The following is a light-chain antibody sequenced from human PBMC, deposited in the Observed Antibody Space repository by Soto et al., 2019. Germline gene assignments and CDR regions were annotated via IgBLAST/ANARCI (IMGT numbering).Light chain of an antibody. CDR2: GAS. CDR3: QQYNNWPRALT. CDR1: QRVSSN. V-gene: IGKV3-15*01. Sequence: EIVMTQAPATLSVSPRERVALSCRASQRVSSNLAWYQQKPGQAPRLLIFGASTRATGIPARFSGSGSGTDFTLTISRLEPEDFAVYYCQQYNNWPRALTFGGGTKVDIK. J-gene: IGKJ4*01.